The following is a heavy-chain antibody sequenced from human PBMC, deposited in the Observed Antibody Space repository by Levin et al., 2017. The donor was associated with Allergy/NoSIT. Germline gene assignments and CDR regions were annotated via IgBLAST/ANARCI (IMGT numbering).Heavy chain of an antibody. CDR3: AREGYNYMGSGW. CDR1: GLPFSTYA. Sequence: AGGSLRLSCAASGLPFSTYAMTWVRQAPGKGLDWVSTISATGGDTFYADSVKGRFTISRDNSKNTLYLQMNSLRVDDTAIYYCAREGYNYMGSGWWGQGTLLTVSS. D-gene: IGHD5-24*01. V-gene: IGHV3-23*01. J-gene: IGHJ4*01. CDR2: ISATGGDT.